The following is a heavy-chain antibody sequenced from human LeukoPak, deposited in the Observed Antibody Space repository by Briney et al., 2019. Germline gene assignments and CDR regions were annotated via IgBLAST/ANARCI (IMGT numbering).Heavy chain of an antibody. Sequence: PGGSLRLSCAASGFSFSSNTMSWGRHPPGKGLERVSGISGSDGGTYNADSTNGRFTISRDNSQNTLYLQMNSLRAEDAAVYYCAKGSFSYCSGRCYYFDYWGQGTLVTVSS. CDR3: AKGSFSYCSGRCYYFDY. CDR2: ISGSDGGT. J-gene: IGHJ4*02. V-gene: IGHV3-23*01. D-gene: IGHD2-15*01. CDR1: GFSFSSNT.